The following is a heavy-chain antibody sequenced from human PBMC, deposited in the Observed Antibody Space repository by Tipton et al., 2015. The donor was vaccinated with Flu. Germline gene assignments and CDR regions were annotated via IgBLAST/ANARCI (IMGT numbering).Heavy chain of an antibody. V-gene: IGHV3-48*03. CDR3: ARGVGGSDSSGYSWAYFDH. CDR1: GFSFSSYE. Sequence: SLRLSCATSGFSFSSYEMNWFRQAPGKGLEWVSYITNSGDTTYYADSVKGRFTVSRDNAKKSLYLQLNTLRAEDTAVYYCARGVGGSDSSGYSWAYFDHWGHGALVTVSS. D-gene: IGHD3-22*01. CDR2: ITNSGDTT. J-gene: IGHJ4*01.